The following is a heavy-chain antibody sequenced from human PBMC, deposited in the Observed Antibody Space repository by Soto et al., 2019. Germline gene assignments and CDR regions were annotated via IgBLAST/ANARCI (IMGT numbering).Heavy chain of an antibody. CDR1: GFTFSSYG. CDR2: ISYDGSNK. CDR3: AKDYIVVV. Sequence: QVQLVESGGGVVQPGRSLRLSCAASGFTFSSYGMHWVRQAPGKGLEWVAVISYDGSNKYYADPVKGRFTISRDNSKNTLYLQMNSLRAEDTAVYYCAKDYIVVVWGQGTLVTVSS. J-gene: IGHJ4*02. V-gene: IGHV3-30*18. D-gene: IGHD2-15*01.